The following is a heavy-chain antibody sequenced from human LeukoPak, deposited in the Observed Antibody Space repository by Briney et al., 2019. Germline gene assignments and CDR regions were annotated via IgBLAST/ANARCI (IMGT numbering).Heavy chain of an antibody. D-gene: IGHD3-22*01. CDR3: ARAGNYFDTSGFHY. J-gene: IGHJ4*02. V-gene: IGHV5-51*01. Sequence: GESLKISCQASGFTFTTFWIGWVRQMPGKGLEWMGIISPDDSVTRYSPSFQGQVTISADKTISTAYLQWSSLKASDTAMYYCARAGNYFDTSGFHYWGQGTLVAVPS. CDR1: GFTFTTFW. CDR2: ISPDDSVT.